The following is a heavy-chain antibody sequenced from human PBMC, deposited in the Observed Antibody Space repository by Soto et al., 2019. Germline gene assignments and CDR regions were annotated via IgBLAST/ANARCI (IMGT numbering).Heavy chain of an antibody. J-gene: IGHJ5*02. CDR1: GFTVSSNY. CDR2: IYSGGST. D-gene: IGHD4-17*01. CDR3: ARGPVYGDYSNWFDP. Sequence: GGSLRLSCAASGFTVSSNYMSWVRQAPGKGLEWVSVIYSGGSTYYADSVKGRFTISRDNSKNTLYLQMNSLRAEDTAVYYCARGPVYGDYSNWFDPWGQGTLVTVSS. V-gene: IGHV3-53*01.